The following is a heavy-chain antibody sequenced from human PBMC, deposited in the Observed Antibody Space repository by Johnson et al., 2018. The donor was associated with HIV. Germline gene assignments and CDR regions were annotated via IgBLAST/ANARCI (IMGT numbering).Heavy chain of an antibody. V-gene: IGHV3-23*04. CDR3: QGDSGSYHGNDAFDI. J-gene: IGHJ3*02. CDR1: GFTFSSYA. CDR2: ISGSGGST. Sequence: VQLVESGGGLVQPGGSLRLSCAASGFTFSSYAMSWVRQAPGKGLEWVSAISGSGGSTYYADSVKGRFTISRDNDKNSLYLQMNSLRAEDTALYYCQGDSGSYHGNDAFDIWGQGTMVTVSS. D-gene: IGHD1-26*01.